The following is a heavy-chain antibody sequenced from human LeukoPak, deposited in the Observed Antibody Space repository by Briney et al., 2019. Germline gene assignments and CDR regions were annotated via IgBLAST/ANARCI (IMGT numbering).Heavy chain of an antibody. J-gene: IGHJ3*02. Sequence: GGSLRLSCAASGFTLSSFEMNGVRQAPGKGLEWVSYISISDSTISYADSVRGRFTISRDNARNSLYLQMNSLRAEDTAVYYCGRGGSSGYNYNAFDIWGQGTMVTVSS. CDR3: GRGGSSGYNYNAFDI. D-gene: IGHD3-22*01. V-gene: IGHV3-48*03. CDR2: ISISDSTI. CDR1: GFTLSSFE.